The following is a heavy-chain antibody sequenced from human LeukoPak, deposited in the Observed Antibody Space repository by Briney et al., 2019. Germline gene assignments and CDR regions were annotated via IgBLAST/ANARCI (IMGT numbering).Heavy chain of an antibody. CDR1: GGSISGYH. D-gene: IGHD2-15*01. CDR2: IYYSGSS. Sequence: PSETLSLTCNVSGGSISGYHWSWIRQPPGKGLEWLGYIYYSGSSNYNPSLKSRVTISADTSKNQFSLKLSSVTAADTAVYYCARERDKLLPAPSYYYYYMDVWGKGTTVTVSS. CDR3: ARERDKLLPAPSYYYYYMDV. V-gene: IGHV4-59*12. J-gene: IGHJ6*03.